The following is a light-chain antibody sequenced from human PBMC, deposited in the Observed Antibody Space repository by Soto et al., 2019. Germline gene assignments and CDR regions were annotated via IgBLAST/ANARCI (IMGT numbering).Light chain of an antibody. J-gene: IGKJ1*01. CDR1: QSVSSY. V-gene: IGKV3D-15*01. Sequence: EIVLTQSPATLSLSPLERATLSCMASQSVSSYLAWYQQKPGQAPRLLIYHAATTANGIPARFSGSGSGTEFTLTISSLQSEDFALYYCQQYNEWPTFGQGTKVDIK. CDR3: QQYNEWPT. CDR2: HAA.